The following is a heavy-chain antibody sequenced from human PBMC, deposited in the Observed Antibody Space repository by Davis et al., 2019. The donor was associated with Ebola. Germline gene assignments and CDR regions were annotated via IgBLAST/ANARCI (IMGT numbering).Heavy chain of an antibody. Sequence: GGSLRLSCAASGFTFGSYSMSWVRQAPGKGLEWVSCISTSSTYIYYADSVKGRFTISRDNAKNSLYLQLNSLRAEDTAVYYCTISTPSTVTTDYWGQGTLVTVSS. CDR2: ISTSSTYI. J-gene: IGHJ4*02. CDR1: GFTFGSYS. CDR3: TISTPSTVTTDY. D-gene: IGHD4-17*01. V-gene: IGHV3-21*01.